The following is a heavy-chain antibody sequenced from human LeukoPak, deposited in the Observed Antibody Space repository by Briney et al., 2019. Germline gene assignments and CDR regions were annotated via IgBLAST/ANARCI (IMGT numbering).Heavy chain of an antibody. J-gene: IGHJ4*02. CDR3: ARDRDYDSSGYYSGWFGY. CDR2: ISSSGSTI. D-gene: IGHD3-22*01. Sequence: GGSLRLSCVISGFSFSDYYMSWVRQAPGKGLEWRSYISSSGSTIYYADSVKGRFTISRDNAKNSLYLQMSSLRAEDTAVYYCARDRDYDSSGYYSGWFGYWGQGTLVTVSS. CDR1: GFSFSDYY. V-gene: IGHV3-11*01.